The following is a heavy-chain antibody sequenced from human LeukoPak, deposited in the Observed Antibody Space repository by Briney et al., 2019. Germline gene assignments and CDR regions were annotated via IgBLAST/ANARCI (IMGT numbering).Heavy chain of an antibody. V-gene: IGHV3-66*01. Sequence: GGSLRLSCAASGFSVSSNYMSWVRQAPGKGLEWVSVIYSGGSEYYADSVKGRFSISGDNFKNRLYLQINSLRAEDTAVYYCARDMAGDYYDSGSYGYFDYWGQGTLVTVSS. CDR2: IYSGGSE. CDR1: GFSVSSNY. J-gene: IGHJ4*02. CDR3: ARDMAGDYYDSGSYGYFDY. D-gene: IGHD3-22*01.